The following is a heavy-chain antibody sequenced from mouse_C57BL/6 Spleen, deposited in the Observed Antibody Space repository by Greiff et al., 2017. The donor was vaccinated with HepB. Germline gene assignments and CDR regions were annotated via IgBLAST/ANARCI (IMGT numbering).Heavy chain of an antibody. Sequence: EVKLQESGGGLVKPGGSLKLSCAASGFTFSDYGMHWVRQTPEKGLEWVAYISSGSSTIYYADTVKGRFTISRDNAKNTLFLQMTSLRSEDTAMYYCARGTNWGAMDYWGQGTSVTVSS. J-gene: IGHJ4*01. D-gene: IGHD4-1*01. CDR1: GFTFSDYG. V-gene: IGHV5-17*01. CDR3: ARGTNWGAMDY. CDR2: ISSGSSTI.